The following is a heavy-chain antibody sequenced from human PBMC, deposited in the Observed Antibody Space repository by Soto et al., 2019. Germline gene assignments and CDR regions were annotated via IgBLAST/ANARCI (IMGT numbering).Heavy chain of an antibody. CDR1: GFSLSNGRRG. D-gene: IGHD2-15*01. CDR2: IFSNQEK. CDR3: ALTEDGGRSLTPAVCFDA. J-gene: IGHJ4*02. Sequence: QVTLKESGPVLVKPTETLPLTCTVSGFSLSNGRRGVSWIRQPQGKALEWLAHIFSNQEKRFNTSLKSRLSISKDTSKSQVVLITTNMDPVDTATYYCALTEDGGRSLTPAVCFDACGQGTMVTVSS. V-gene: IGHV2-26*01.